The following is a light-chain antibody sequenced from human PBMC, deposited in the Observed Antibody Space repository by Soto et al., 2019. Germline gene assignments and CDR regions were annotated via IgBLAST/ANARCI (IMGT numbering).Light chain of an antibody. V-gene: IGKV1-5*01. CDR3: QQYNSYSPL. CDR2: DAS. Sequence: DIPMTQSPSTLSASVGDRVTITCRASQSISSWLAWYQQKPGKAPKLLIYDASSLESGVPSRFSSSGSGTEFTITISSLQPDDFATYYCQQYNSYSPLFGQGTKLEIK. CDR1: QSISSW. J-gene: IGKJ2*01.